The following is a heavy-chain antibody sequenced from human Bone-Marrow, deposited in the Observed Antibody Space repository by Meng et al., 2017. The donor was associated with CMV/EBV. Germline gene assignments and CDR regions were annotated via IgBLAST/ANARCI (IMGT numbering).Heavy chain of an antibody. CDR3: ARHTTVWNSGYFDY. D-gene: IGHD4-11*01. CDR2: ISSSSSYI. V-gene: IGHV3-21*01. CDR1: GFTFSSYS. J-gene: IGHJ4*02. Sequence: GESLKISCAASGFTFSSYSMNWVRQAPGKGLEWVSSISSSSSYIYYADSVKGRFTISRDNAKNSLYLQMNSLRAEDTAVYYCARHTTVWNSGYFDYWGQGTLVTVSS.